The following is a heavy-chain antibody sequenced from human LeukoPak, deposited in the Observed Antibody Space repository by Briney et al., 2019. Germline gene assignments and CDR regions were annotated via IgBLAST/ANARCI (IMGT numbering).Heavy chain of an antibody. CDR3: ARDRVIQRASDI. D-gene: IGHD5-18*01. V-gene: IGHV4-61*01. Sequence: PSETLSLTCTVSGGSVSSGSYYWSWIRQPPGKGLEWIGYIYYSGSTNYNPSLKSRVTISVDTSKNQFSLKLSSVTAADTAVYYCARDRVIQRASDIWGQGTMVTVSS. J-gene: IGHJ3*02. CDR1: GGSVSSGSYY. CDR2: IYYSGST.